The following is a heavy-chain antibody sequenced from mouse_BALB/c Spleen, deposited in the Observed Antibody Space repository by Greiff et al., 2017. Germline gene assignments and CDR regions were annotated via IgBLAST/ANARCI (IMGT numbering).Heavy chain of an antibody. J-gene: IGHJ4*01. CDR2: ISTYYGNT. V-gene: IGHV1-67*01. Sequence: VQLQQSGPELVRPGVSVKISCKGSSYTFTDYAMHWVKQSHAKSLEWIGVISTYYGNTNYNQKFKGKATMTVDKSSSTAYMELARLTSEDSAVYYCARGYEGDYYAMDYWGQGTSVTVSS. D-gene: IGHD2-2*01. CDR3: ARGYEGDYYAMDY. CDR1: SYTFTDYA.